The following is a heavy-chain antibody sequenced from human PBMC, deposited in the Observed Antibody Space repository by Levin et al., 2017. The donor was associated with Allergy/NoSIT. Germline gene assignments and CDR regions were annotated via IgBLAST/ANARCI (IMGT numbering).Heavy chain of an antibody. CDR3: ARDQLDDGSGSEFDN. V-gene: IGHV3-7*03. Sequence: PGESLKISCAASGFTFSRYWMSWVRQAPGEGLEWVASMSQDGSRKNYAASVQGRFTVSRDNTKNSLYLQMNSLRAEDTAVYYCARDQLDDGSGSEFDNWGQGTLVTVSS. D-gene: IGHD3-10*01. CDR2: MSQDGSRK. J-gene: IGHJ5*02. CDR1: GFTFSRYW.